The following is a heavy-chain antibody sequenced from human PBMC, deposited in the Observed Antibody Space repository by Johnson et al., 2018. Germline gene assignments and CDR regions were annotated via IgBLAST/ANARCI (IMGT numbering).Heavy chain of an antibody. V-gene: IGHV3-11*04. Sequence: QVQLVESGGGLVKPGGSLRLSCAASGFTFDDYYMNWIRQAPGKGLEGVAYIGSSGYTMYYGDAVKGQFTISRDNSENTLYLEMSNLRPEDTAIYYCAIAGGSAYDAFDIWGQGTMVTVSS. CDR1: GFTFDDYY. CDR3: AIAGGSAYDAFDI. J-gene: IGHJ3*02. CDR2: IGSSGYTM. D-gene: IGHD3-16*01.